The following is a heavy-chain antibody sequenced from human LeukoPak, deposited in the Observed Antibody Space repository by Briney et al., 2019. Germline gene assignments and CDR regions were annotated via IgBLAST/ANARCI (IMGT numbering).Heavy chain of an antibody. CDR2: INPNSGGT. J-gene: IGHJ5*02. CDR1: GYTFTGYY. CDR3: AFEGGYCSSTSCYTHNWFDP. Sequence: ASVKVSCKASGYTFTGYYMHWVRQAPGQGLEWMGWINPNSGGTNYAQKFPGRVTMTRDTSISTAYMELSRLRSDDTAVYYCAFEGGYCSSTSCYTHNWFDPWGQGTLVTVSS. V-gene: IGHV1-2*02. D-gene: IGHD2-2*02.